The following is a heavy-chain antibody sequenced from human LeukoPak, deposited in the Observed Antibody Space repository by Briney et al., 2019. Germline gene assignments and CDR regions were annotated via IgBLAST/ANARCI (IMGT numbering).Heavy chain of an antibody. Sequence: SETLSLTCAVYGGSFSAYYWSWIRQPPGKGLEWIGEINHSGSTNYNPSLKSRVTISVDTSKNQFSLKLSSVTAADTAVYYCARGHYDILTGYYSNYFDYWGQGTLVTVSS. CDR3: ARGHYDILTGYYSNYFDY. D-gene: IGHD3-9*01. CDR2: INHSGST. V-gene: IGHV4-34*01. CDR1: GGSFSAYY. J-gene: IGHJ4*02.